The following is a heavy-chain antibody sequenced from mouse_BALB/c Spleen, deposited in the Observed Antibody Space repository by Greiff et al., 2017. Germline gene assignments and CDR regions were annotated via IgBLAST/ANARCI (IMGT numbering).Heavy chain of an antibody. Sequence: EVKLMESGGGLVKPGGSLKLSCAASGFTFSSYTMSWVRQTPEKRLEWVATISSGGSTYYPDSVKGRFTISRDNARNILYLQMSSLRSEDTAMYYCARGVYWYFDVWGAGTTVTVSS. CDR1: GFTFSSYT. CDR3: ARGVYWYFDV. V-gene: IGHV5-6-5*01. J-gene: IGHJ1*01. CDR2: ISSGGST.